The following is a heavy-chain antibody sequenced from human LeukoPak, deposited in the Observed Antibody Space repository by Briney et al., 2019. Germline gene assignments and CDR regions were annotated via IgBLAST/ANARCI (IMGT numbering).Heavy chain of an antibody. CDR2: IYHSGST. CDR1: GGSISSGGYS. CDR3: ARGGGYGDFDY. Sequence: SETLSLTCAVSGGSISSGGYSWSWIRQPPGKGLEWIGYIYHSGSTYYNPSLKSRVTISVDRSKNQFSLKLSSVTAADTAVYYCARGGGYGDFDYWGQRTLVTVSS. D-gene: IGHD4/OR15-4a*01. V-gene: IGHV4-30-2*01. J-gene: IGHJ4*02.